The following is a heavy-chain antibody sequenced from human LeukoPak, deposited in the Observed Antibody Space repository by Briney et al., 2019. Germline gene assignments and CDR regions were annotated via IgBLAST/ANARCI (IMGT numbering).Heavy chain of an antibody. CDR1: GYTFTSYG. J-gene: IGHJ4*02. CDR3: ARDGSGSYYNF. Sequence: GASVKVSCKASGYTFTSYGISWVRQAPGQGLEWMGWINPNSGGTNYAQKFQGRVTMTRDTSISTAYMELSRLRSDDTAVYYCARDGSGSYYNFWGQGALVTVSS. D-gene: IGHD3-10*01. CDR2: INPNSGGT. V-gene: IGHV1-2*02.